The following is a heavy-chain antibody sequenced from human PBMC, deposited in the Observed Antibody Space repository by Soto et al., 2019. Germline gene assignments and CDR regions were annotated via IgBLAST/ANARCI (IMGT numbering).Heavy chain of an antibody. J-gene: IGHJ3*02. D-gene: IGHD3-22*01. Sequence: PSETLSLTCTVSGGSISSYYWSWIRQPPGKGLEWIGYIYYSGSTNYNPSLKSRVTISVDTSKNQFSLKLSSVTAADTAVYYCARDYYDSSGYWGPGAFDIWGQGTRVT. CDR3: ARDYYDSSGYWGPGAFDI. CDR2: IYYSGST. V-gene: IGHV4-59*01. CDR1: GGSISSYY.